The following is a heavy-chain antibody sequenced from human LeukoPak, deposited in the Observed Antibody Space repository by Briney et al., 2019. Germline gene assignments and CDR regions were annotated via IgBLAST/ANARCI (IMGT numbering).Heavy chain of an antibody. CDR2: IIPIFGTA. CDR3: ARARYQLLLADAFDI. CDR1: GGTFSSYA. Sequence: SVKVSCKASGGTFSSYAISWVRQAPGQGLEWMGGIIPIFGTANYAQKFQGRVTITADESTSTAYMELSSLRSEDTAVYYCARARYQLLLADAFDIWGQGTMVTVSS. V-gene: IGHV1-69*13. J-gene: IGHJ3*02. D-gene: IGHD2-2*01.